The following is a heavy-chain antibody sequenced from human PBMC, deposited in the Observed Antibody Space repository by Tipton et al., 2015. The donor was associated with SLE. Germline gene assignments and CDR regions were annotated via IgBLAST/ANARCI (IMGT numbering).Heavy chain of an antibody. CDR2: IYTGGST. CDR3: ARDLSGYATTALDI. D-gene: IGHD5-12*01. Sequence: SLRLSCAASGFSVGIYYMTWVRQAPGKGLEWVSNIYTGGSTSYADSVRGRFTISRDKSKNTVYLQMNNLRAEDMAVYYCARDLSGYATTALDIWGQGTLVTASS. CDR1: GFSVGIYY. V-gene: IGHV3-53*05. J-gene: IGHJ3*02.